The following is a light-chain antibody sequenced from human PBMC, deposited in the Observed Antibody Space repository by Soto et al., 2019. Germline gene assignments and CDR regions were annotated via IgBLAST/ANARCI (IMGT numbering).Light chain of an antibody. Sequence: QSVLTQPASVSGSPGQSITISCTGTSSDVGGYNYVSWYQHHPGKAPKLIIYDVSNRPSGVSNRFSASKSDNTASLTISGLQAEDEADYHCSSYSTNSPVLLGGGTKVTVL. CDR2: DVS. J-gene: IGLJ2*01. CDR3: SSYSTNSPVL. V-gene: IGLV2-14*03. CDR1: SSDVGGYNY.